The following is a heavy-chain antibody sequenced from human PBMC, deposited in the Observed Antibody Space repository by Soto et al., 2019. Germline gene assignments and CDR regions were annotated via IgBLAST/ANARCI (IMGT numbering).Heavy chain of an antibody. CDR2: IHAGNGNT. V-gene: IGHV1-3*01. J-gene: IGHJ5*02. D-gene: IGHD2-2*01. CDR3: ARAVVPAAQNWSDP. Sequence: ASVKVSCKASGYTFISYAIHWVRQAPGQRLEWVGWIHAGNGNTKYSQNFQGRVTITRDTSANTVYMELSSLRSEDTAVYYCARAVVPAAQNWSDPWGQGTLVTVSS. CDR1: GYTFISYA.